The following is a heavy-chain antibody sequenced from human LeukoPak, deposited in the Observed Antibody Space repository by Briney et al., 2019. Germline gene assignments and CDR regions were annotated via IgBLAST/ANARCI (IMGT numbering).Heavy chain of an antibody. CDR3: ARGPVIDYDGGGYYYFDY. D-gene: IGHD3-22*01. J-gene: IGHJ4*02. V-gene: IGHV4-34*01. CDR2: INHSAST. Sequence: SETLSLTCAVYGGSFSANYWSWIRQPPGKGLEWIGEINHSASTNYNPSVKSRVTILVDTSKNQFSRKLSSVTAADTAVYYCARGPVIDYDGGGYYYFDYWGQGTLHPLL. CDR1: GGSFSANY.